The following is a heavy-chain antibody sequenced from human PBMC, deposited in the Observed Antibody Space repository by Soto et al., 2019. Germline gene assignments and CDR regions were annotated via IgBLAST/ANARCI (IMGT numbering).Heavy chain of an antibody. J-gene: IGHJ5*02. V-gene: IGHV4-30-4*01. D-gene: IGHD3-16*01. CDR2: IYYSGST. CDR1: GGSISSGDYY. CDR3: ARAPGGLLHNWFDP. Sequence: QVQLQESGPGLVKPSQTLSLTCTVSGGSISSGDYYWSWIRQPPGKGLEWIGYIYYSGSTYYNPSLKSRITISVDTSKQQFSLKLSAVTAADTAVYYCARAPGGLLHNWFDPWGQGTLVTVSS.